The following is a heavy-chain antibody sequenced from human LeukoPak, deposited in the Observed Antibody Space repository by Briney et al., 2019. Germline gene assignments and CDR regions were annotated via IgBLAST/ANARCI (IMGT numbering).Heavy chain of an antibody. CDR3: ARGLNYYDNSDHYYLDY. Sequence: SETLSLTCAVYGGSFSGYYWIWIRQPPGKGLEWIGEINHSASTNYNPSLKSRVTISVDTSRNQFSLKLSSVTAADTAVYYSARGLNYYDNSDHYYLDYWGQGTLVTVSS. J-gene: IGHJ4*02. V-gene: IGHV4-34*01. CDR1: GGSFSGYY. D-gene: IGHD3-22*01. CDR2: INHSAST.